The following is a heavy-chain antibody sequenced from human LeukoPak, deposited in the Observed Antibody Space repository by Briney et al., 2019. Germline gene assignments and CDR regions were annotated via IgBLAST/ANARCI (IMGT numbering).Heavy chain of an antibody. CDR3: AKGYGSSWYLTIDY. CDR1: GFTFSSYA. J-gene: IGHJ4*02. CDR2: ISGSGGST. Sequence: SGGSLRLSCAASGFTFSSYAMSWVRQAPGKGLEWVLDISGSGGSTYYADSVKGRFTISTDNSKNTLYLQMNSLRAEDTAVYYCAKGYGSSWYLTIDYWGQGTLVTVSS. D-gene: IGHD6-13*01. V-gene: IGHV3-23*01.